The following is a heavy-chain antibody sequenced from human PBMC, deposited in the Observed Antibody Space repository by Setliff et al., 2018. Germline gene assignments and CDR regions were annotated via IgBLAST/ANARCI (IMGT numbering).Heavy chain of an antibody. J-gene: IGHJ3*02. D-gene: IGHD1-26*01. Sequence: WETLSLTCTVSGGSISSSSYYWGWIRQPPGKGLEWIGSIHYSGSTYYNPSLKSRVTISIDTSKNQFSLKLSSVTAADTAVYYCARGGDSGSYFLANHDAFDIWGQGTMVTVSS. CDR1: GGSISSSSYY. V-gene: IGHV4-39*07. CDR3: ARGGDSGSYFLANHDAFDI. CDR2: IHYSGST.